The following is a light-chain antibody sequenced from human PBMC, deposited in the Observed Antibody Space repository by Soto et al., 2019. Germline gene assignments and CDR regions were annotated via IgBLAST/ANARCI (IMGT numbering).Light chain of an antibody. CDR2: DVI. CDR1: TSDVGGYNY. J-gene: IGLJ1*01. CDR3: TSYTSSGTHV. V-gene: IGLV2-14*01. Sequence: QSALTQPASVSGSPGQSITISCTGTTSDVGGYNYVSWHQQHPGKAPKLMIYDVINRPSGVSNRFSGSKSDNTASLTISGLQAEDEADYYCTSYTSSGTHVFGSGTKVTV.